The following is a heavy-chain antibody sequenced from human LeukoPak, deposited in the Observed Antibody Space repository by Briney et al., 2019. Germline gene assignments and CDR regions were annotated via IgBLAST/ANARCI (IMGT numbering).Heavy chain of an antibody. Sequence: GASVTVSFKVSVYTLTELSMHWVRQAPGKGLEGMGGFDPEDGETIYAQKFQGRVTMTEDTSTDTAYMELSSLRSEDTAVYYCATELGWSGSVVWFDPWGQGTLVTVSS. J-gene: IGHJ5*02. CDR1: VYTLTELS. V-gene: IGHV1-24*01. D-gene: IGHD3-3*01. CDR2: FDPEDGET. CDR3: ATELGWSGSVVWFDP.